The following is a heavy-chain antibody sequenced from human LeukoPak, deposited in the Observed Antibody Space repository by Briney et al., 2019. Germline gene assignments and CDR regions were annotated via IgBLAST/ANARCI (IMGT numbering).Heavy chain of an antibody. D-gene: IGHD3-10*01. CDR1: GFAFNTYA. V-gene: IGHV3-33*01. Sequence: PGRSLRLSCAASGFAFNTYAMHWVRQVPGQGLEWVALIWHDGSHKFYSNSVRGQFTISRDNSKNTVSLQMNNLRPEDTAVYYCAREIFGSGSYPYFWGQGTLVTVSS. CDR2: IWHDGSHK. CDR3: AREIFGSGSYPYF. J-gene: IGHJ4*02.